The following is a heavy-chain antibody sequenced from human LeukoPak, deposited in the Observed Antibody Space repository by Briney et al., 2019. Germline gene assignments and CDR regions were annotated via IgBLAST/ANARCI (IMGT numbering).Heavy chain of an antibody. D-gene: IGHD3-3*01. CDR3: AKGRAIFGVADYYYMDV. Sequence: GGSLRLSCAASGFTFSSYAMNWVRQARWKGVEWVSAISGSGGSTYYADSVKGRFTISRDNSKNTLYLQMNSLRAEDTAVYYCAKGRAIFGVADYYYMDVWGKGTTVTVSS. J-gene: IGHJ6*03. CDR1: GFTFSSYA. V-gene: IGHV3-23*01. CDR2: ISGSGGST.